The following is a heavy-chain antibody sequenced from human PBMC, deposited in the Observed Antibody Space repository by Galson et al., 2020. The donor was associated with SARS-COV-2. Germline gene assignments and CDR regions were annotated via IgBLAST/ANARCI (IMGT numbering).Heavy chain of an antibody. Sequence: ASVKVSCKASGYTFTSYGISWVRQAPGQGLEWMGWISAYNGNTNYAQKLQGRVTMTTDTSTSTAYMELRSLRSDDTAVYYCAREGFAMITFGGVIGDFDYWGQGTLVTVSS. CDR2: ISAYNGNT. CDR1: GYTFTSYG. J-gene: IGHJ4*02. CDR3: AREGFAMITFGGVIGDFDY. V-gene: IGHV1-18*01. D-gene: IGHD3-16*02.